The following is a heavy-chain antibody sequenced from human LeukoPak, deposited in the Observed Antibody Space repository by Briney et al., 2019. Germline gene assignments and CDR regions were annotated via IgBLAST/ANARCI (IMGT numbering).Heavy chain of an antibody. V-gene: IGHV1-8*01. CDR3: ARGLEWLTRRHTWFDP. Sequence: ASVKVSCKASGYTFTTYDINWVRQATGQGPEWMGWMNPNSGNTGYAQKFQGRVTMTRNTSISTAYMELSSLRSEDTAVYYCARGLEWLTRRHTWFDPWGQGTLVTVSS. J-gene: IGHJ5*02. D-gene: IGHD3-3*01. CDR1: GYTFTTYD. CDR2: MNPNSGNT.